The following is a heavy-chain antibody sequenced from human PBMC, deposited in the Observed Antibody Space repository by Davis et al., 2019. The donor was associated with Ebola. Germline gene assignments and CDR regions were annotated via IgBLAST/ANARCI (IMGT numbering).Heavy chain of an antibody. Sequence: GGSLRLSCAASGFTFSNSPMHWVRQAPGKGLEWVSTLGTSADTYYADSVKGRFTISRDNSRNTLYLQMNGLRVEDTAIYYCAKDTSNIWFDIWGQGTNVTVSS. CDR3: AKDTSNIWFDI. CDR2: LGTSADT. CDR1: GFTFSNSP. V-gene: IGHV3-23*01. J-gene: IGHJ3*02. D-gene: IGHD1-26*01.